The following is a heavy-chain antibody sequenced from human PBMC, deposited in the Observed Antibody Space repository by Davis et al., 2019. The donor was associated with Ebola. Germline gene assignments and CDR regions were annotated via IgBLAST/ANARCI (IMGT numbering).Heavy chain of an antibody. V-gene: IGHV3-74*01. CDR1: GFTFSSYW. CDR2: INSDGSST. Sequence: HTGGSLRLSCAASGFTFSSYWMHWVRQAPGKGLVWVSRINSDGSSTSYADSVKGRFTISRDNSKNTLYLQMNGLRVEDTAIYYCAKDTSNIWFDIWGQGTMVTVSS. CDR3: AKDTSNIWFDI. D-gene: IGHD1-26*01. J-gene: IGHJ3*02.